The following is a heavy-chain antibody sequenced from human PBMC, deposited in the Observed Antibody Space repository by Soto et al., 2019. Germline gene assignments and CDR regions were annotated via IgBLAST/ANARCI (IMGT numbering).Heavy chain of an antibody. CDR2: IYPGDSGT. J-gene: IGHJ6*02. CDR1: DTTHW. V-gene: IGHV5-51*01. Sequence: PGESLKISCKASDTTHWIGWVRQKPGKGLEWMGIIYPGDSGTKYSPSFQGQVTISVDKSISTAYLHWSSLKASDTATYYCASLVNYYFGMDVWGLGTTVTVSS. CDR3: ASLVNYYFGMDV.